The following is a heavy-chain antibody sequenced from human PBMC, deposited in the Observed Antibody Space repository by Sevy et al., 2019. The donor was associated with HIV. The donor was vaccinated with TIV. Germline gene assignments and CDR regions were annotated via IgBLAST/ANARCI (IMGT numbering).Heavy chain of an antibody. CDR3: AKDSGGSGYDRLDY. D-gene: IGHD2-15*01. J-gene: IGHJ4*02. CDR2: ISDNGGGT. Sequence: GGSLRLSCAASGFTFSSYAMTWVRQAPGKGLEWVSSISDNGGGTYYADSVKGRFTISRDNSKNTLDLQMSSLRAEDMALYYCAKDSGGSGYDRLDYWGQGTLVTVSS. V-gene: IGHV3-23*01. CDR1: GFTFSSYA.